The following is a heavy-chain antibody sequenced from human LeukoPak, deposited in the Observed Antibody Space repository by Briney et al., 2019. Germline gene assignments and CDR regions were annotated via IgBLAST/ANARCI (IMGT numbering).Heavy chain of an antibody. V-gene: IGHV4-4*07. D-gene: IGHD1-26*01. CDR2: ISTPGST. Sequence: PSETLSLTCTVSGGSISSYYWTWIRQPAGRGLEWLGRISTPGSTNYNPSLKSRLTMSVDTSNKQFSLRLTSVTAADTAVYYCARATGRYSPFFDYWGQGILVTVSS. CDR3: ARATGRYSPFFDY. CDR1: GGSISSYY. J-gene: IGHJ4*02.